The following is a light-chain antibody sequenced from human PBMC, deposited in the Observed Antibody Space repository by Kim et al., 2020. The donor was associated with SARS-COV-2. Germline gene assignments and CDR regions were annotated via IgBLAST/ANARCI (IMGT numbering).Light chain of an antibody. CDR3: QQYYTTPPA. J-gene: IGKJ3*01. CDR1: QSVLSSSNNKNY. V-gene: IGKV4-1*01. Sequence: DIVMTQSPDSLAVSLGERATIHCKSSQSVLSSSNNKNYLAWYQQKPGQPPKLLIYWAFMREYGVPDRFSGSGSGTDFTLTISSLQAEDVAVYYCQQYYTTPPAFGPGTKVDIK. CDR2: WAF.